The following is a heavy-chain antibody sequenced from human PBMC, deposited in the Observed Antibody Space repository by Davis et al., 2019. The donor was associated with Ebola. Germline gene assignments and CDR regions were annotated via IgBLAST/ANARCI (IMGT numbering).Heavy chain of an antibody. J-gene: IGHJ3*02. D-gene: IGHD3-22*01. CDR1: GFTFSSYW. CDR3: AREGYYYDTAGAFDI. CDR2: IKQDGSEK. Sequence: PGGSLRLSCAASGFTFSSYWMSWVRQAPGKGLEWVANIKQDGSEKYYVDSVKGRFTISRDNAKNSLYLQMNSLRAEDTAVYYCAREGYYYDTAGAFDIWGQGTMVTVSS. V-gene: IGHV3-7*01.